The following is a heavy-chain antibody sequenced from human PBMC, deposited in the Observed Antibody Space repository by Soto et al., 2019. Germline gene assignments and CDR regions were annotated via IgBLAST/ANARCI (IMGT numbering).Heavy chain of an antibody. J-gene: IGHJ4*01. Sequence: TLSHTCAVYDGSFRGYYWSCLRQSPGKRLEWIEETNHSGSTNYHPSLKSRVTITIDTSKNQFSLRLNSVTAADTAVYYCARSGYSSSDFDHWGQGTLVTVSS. CDR3: ARSGYSSSDFDH. CDR1: DGSFRGYY. V-gene: IGHV4-34*09. D-gene: IGHD6-13*01. CDR2: TNHSGST.